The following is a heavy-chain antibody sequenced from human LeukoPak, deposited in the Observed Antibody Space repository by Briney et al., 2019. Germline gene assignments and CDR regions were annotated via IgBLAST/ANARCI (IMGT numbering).Heavy chain of an antibody. CDR3: AGITIFGVVPKGEALGD. V-gene: IGHV3-9*01. Sequence: GGSLRLSCAASGFTFDDYAMHWVRQAPGKGLEWVSGISWNSGSIGYADSVKGRFTISRDNAKNSLYLQMNSLRAEDTAVYYCAGITIFGVVPKGEALGDWGQGTLVTVSS. D-gene: IGHD3-3*01. J-gene: IGHJ4*02. CDR2: ISWNSGSI. CDR1: GFTFDDYA.